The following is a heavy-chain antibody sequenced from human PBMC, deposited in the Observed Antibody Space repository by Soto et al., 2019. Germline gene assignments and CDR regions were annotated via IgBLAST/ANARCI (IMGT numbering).Heavy chain of an antibody. Sequence: GSLRLSCAASGFTFTNAWINWVRQAPGKGLEWVGRIKSKTDGGTTDYAEPVKGRFAISRDGSNNMVYLQMNSLKIEDTAVYYCTTDSYSTIIIVRFDYWGHGTLVTVSS. D-gene: IGHD3-22*01. J-gene: IGHJ4*01. CDR2: IKSKTDGGTT. CDR3: TTDSYSTIIIVRFDY. V-gene: IGHV3-15*07. CDR1: GFTFTNAW.